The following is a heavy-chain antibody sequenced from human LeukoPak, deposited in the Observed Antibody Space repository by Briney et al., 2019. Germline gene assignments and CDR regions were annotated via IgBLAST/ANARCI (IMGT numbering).Heavy chain of an antibody. D-gene: IGHD6-19*01. Sequence: GGSLRLSCAAAGFTFSTYAMSWVRQAPGKGLEWVSAISGSGGSTYYADSVKGRFTISRDNSKNTLYLQMNSLRAEDTAVYYCAKDNEWLTAFDIWGQGTMVTVSS. V-gene: IGHV3-23*01. CDR3: AKDNEWLTAFDI. CDR1: GFTFSTYA. CDR2: ISGSGGST. J-gene: IGHJ3*02.